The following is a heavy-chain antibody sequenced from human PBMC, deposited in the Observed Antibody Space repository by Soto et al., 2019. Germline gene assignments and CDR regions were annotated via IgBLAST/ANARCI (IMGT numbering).Heavy chain of an antibody. J-gene: IGHJ4*02. Sequence: GGSLRLSCAASGFTFDDYAMHWVRQAPGKGLEWVSGISWNSGSIGYADSVKGRFTISRDNAKNSLYLQMNSLRAEDTALYYCAKDHYGTSVFDYWGQGTLVTVSS. D-gene: IGHD3-10*01. CDR1: GFTFDDYA. V-gene: IGHV3-9*01. CDR3: AKDHYGTSVFDY. CDR2: ISWNSGSI.